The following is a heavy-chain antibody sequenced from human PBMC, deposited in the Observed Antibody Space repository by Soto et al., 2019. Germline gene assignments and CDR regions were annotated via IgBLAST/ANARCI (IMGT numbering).Heavy chain of an antibody. CDR3: ARRNWNYGAFDI. V-gene: IGHV3-23*01. CDR1: GFTFSSYA. D-gene: IGHD1-7*01. Sequence: GGSLRLSCAASGFTFSSYAMSWVRQAPGKGLEWVTGISGSGSSTYYADSVKGRFTISRDNSKNTLYLQVNSLRADDTAVYYCARRNWNYGAFDIWGQGTMVTVSS. J-gene: IGHJ3*02. CDR2: ISGSGSST.